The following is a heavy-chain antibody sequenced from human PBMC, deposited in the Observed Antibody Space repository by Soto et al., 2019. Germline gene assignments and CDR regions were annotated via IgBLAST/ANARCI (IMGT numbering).Heavy chain of an antibody. CDR1: GFTYESYA. CDR3: AISTGGFGGLFVVPSDY. CDR2: INSGGTVA. D-gene: IGHD3-16*02. J-gene: IGHJ4*02. Sequence: EVQLLESGGGLVQPGGSLRLSCAASGFTYESYAMSWVRQAPGKGLEWVSGINSGGTVAHYADSVKGRFAISRDNSKNTLSLEMKGLRADDTGLYYCAISTGGFGGLFVVPSDYWGQGTLVTVSS. V-gene: IGHV3-23*01.